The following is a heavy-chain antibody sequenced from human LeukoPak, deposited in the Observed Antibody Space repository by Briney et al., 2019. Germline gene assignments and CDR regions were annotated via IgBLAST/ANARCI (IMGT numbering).Heavy chain of an antibody. V-gene: IGHV3-73*01. J-gene: IGHJ4*02. CDR3: TRHGPSRIAAAGTGYYFDY. D-gene: IGHD6-13*01. CDR2: IRSKANSYAT. Sequence: GGSLRLSCAASGFTFSGSAMHWVRQASGKGLEWVGRIRSKANSYATAYAASVKGRFTISRDDSKNTAYLQMNSLKTEDTAVYYCTRHGPSRIAAAGTGYYFDYWGQGTLVTVSS. CDR1: GFTFSGSA.